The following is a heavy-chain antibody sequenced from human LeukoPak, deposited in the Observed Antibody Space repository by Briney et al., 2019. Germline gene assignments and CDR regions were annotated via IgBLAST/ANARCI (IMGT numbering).Heavy chain of an antibody. CDR1: GFIFNTYG. V-gene: IGHV3-23*01. Sequence: GGSLRLSCAASGFIFNTYGMHWVRQAPGKGLEWVSTISDSGGSTYYADSVKGRFTISRDNSKNTLYLQTNSLRAEDTAVYCCAKKPSSGYYYIDYWGQGTLVTVFS. CDR2: ISDSGGST. J-gene: IGHJ4*02. D-gene: IGHD3-22*01. CDR3: AKKPSSGYYYIDY.